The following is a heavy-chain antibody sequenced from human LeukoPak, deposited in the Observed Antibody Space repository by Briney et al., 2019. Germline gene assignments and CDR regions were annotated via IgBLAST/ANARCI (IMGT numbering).Heavy chain of an antibody. Sequence: GGSLRLSCAASEFTFSNYALHWVRQAPGKGLKWVAVISYDGNTIHYADSVKGRFIISRDTSKNTLYLQMNSLRAEDTAVYYCARSGGLQKFDYWGQGTLVTVSS. V-gene: IGHV3-30-3*01. CDR1: EFTFSNYA. CDR2: ISYDGNTI. D-gene: IGHD4-11*01. CDR3: ARSGGLQKFDY. J-gene: IGHJ4*02.